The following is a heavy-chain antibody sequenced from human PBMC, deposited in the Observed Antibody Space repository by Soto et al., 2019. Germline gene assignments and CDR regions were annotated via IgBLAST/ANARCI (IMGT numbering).Heavy chain of an antibody. Sequence: SVKVSCKASGYTFTSYGIIWVRQAPGQGLEWMGWINAYNGNTNYAQKFQGRVTMTTDASTSTADMELRSLSSDDTAVYYCAKCSELGSSSGFGWFDPWGQGTLVTVSS. V-gene: IGHV1-18*01. D-gene: IGHD6-6*01. CDR1: GYTFTSYG. CDR2: INAYNGNT. J-gene: IGHJ5*02. CDR3: AKCSELGSSSGFGWFDP.